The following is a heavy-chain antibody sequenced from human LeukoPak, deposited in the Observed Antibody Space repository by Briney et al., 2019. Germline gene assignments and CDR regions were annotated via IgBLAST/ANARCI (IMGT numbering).Heavy chain of an antibody. Sequence: SETLSLTCTVSGGSISSYYWSWIRQPPGKGLEWIGYIYYTGSANYSPSLKSRVTISVDTSKNQFSLKLSSVTAADTAVYYCARDRVGATPGYYYYGMDVWGQGTTVTVSS. D-gene: IGHD1-26*01. CDR1: GGSISSYY. J-gene: IGHJ6*02. CDR3: ARDRVGATPGYYYYGMDV. V-gene: IGHV4-59*01. CDR2: IYYTGSA.